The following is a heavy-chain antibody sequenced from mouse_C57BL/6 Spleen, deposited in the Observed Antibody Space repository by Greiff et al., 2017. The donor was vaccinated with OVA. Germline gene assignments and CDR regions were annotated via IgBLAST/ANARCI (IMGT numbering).Heavy chain of an antibody. CDR3: ARAGGSRGYFDV. CDR1: GYTFTDYY. D-gene: IGHD1-1*01. V-gene: IGHV1-76*01. CDR2: IYPGSGNT. J-gene: IGHJ1*03. Sequence: VHLVESGAELVRPGASVKLSCKASGYTFTDYYINWVKQRPGQGLEWIARIYPGSGNTYYNEKFKGKATLTAEKSSSTAYMQLSSLTSEDSAVYFCARAGGSRGYFDVWGTGTTVTVSS.